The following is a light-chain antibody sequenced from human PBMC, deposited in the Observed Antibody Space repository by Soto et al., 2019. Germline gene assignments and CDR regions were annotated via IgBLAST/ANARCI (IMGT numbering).Light chain of an antibody. CDR1: GNDVGAYNY. Sequence: QSVLTQPRSVSGSPGQSVTISCTGTGNDVGAYNYVSWYQQHPGKAPNLMIYEVSYRPSGVPNRFSGSTSGNTASLTISGLQAEYDADYYCSSYTTSSTYVFGTGPKVTVL. CDR3: SSYTTSSTYV. J-gene: IGLJ1*01. CDR2: EVS. V-gene: IGLV2-14*01.